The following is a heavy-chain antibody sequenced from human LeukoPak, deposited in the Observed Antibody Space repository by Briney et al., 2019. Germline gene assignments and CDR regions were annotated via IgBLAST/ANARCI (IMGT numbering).Heavy chain of an antibody. CDR2: INPNSGGT. CDR1: GYTFTGYY. D-gene: IGHD2-15*01. J-gene: IGHJ6*03. Sequence: VASVKVSCKASGYTFTGYYMHWVRQAPGQGLEWMGWINPNSGGTNYAQKFQGRVTMTRDTSISTAYMELSRLRSDDTAVYYCARGQVVAATRYYYMDVWGKGTTVTVSS. V-gene: IGHV1-2*02. CDR3: ARGQVVAATRYYYMDV.